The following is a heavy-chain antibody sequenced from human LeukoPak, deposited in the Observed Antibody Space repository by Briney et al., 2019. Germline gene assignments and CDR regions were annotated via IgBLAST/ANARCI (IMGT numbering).Heavy chain of an antibody. CDR3: ARTGRLRLLDPYYFDY. D-gene: IGHD5-12*01. CDR2: IYYSGST. Sequence: PSETLSLTCTVSGGSISSGGYYWSWIRQPPGKGLEWIGYIYYSGSTNYNPSLKSRVTISVDTSKNQFSLKLSSVTAADTAVYYCARTGRLRLLDPYYFDYWGQGTLVTVSS. CDR1: GGSISSGGYY. J-gene: IGHJ4*02. V-gene: IGHV4-61*08.